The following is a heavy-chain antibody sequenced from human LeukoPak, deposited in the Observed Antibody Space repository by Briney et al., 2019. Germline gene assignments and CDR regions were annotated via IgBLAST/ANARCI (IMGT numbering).Heavy chain of an antibody. J-gene: IGHJ4*02. CDR2: ISTNPGII. D-gene: IGHD1-26*01. V-gene: IGHV3-48*03. CDR3: ATLAALVGVTNSDY. CDR1: GFPFSGYQ. Sequence: GESLKISCAASGFPFSGYQMNWVRQAPGKGLEWVSYISTNPGIIHYADSVKGRFTISRDNAKNSLFLQMSNLRAEDTAVYYCATLAALVGVTNSDYWGQGTLVTVSS.